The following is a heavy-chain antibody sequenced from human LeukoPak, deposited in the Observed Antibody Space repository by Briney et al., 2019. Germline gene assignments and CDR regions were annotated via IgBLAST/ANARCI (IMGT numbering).Heavy chain of an antibody. J-gene: IGHJ4*02. CDR3: AKSSIFGVVIRPGYFDY. CDR1: GFTFSSYA. CDR2: ISGSGGST. D-gene: IGHD3-3*02. V-gene: IGHV3-23*01. Sequence: PGGSLRLSRAASGFTFSSYAMSWVRQAPGKGLEWVSAISGSGGSTYYADSVKGRFTISRDNSKNTLYLQMNSLRAEDTAVYYCAKSSIFGVVIRPGYFDYWGQGTLVTVSS.